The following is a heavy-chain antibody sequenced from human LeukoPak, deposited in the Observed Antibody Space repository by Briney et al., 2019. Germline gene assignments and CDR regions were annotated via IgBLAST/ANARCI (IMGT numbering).Heavy chain of an antibody. CDR3: AKVRIAARSPFATFDY. J-gene: IGHJ4*02. Sequence: PGGSLRLSCAASGFTFSSYAMSWVRQAPGKGLEWVSAISGSGGSTYYADSVKGRFTISRDNSKNTLYLQMNSLRAEGTAVYYCAKVRIAARSPFATFDYWGQGTLVTVSS. CDR1: GFTFSSYA. CDR2: ISGSGGST. D-gene: IGHD6-6*01. V-gene: IGHV3-23*01.